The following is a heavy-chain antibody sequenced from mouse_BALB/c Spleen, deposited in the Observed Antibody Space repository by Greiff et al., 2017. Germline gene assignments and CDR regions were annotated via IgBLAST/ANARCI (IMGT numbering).Heavy chain of an antibody. CDR2: IWGDGST. CDR1: GFSLTGYG. CDR3: ARGGNYEGFAY. D-gene: IGHD2-1*01. Sequence: VQVVESGPGLVAPSQSLSITCTVSGFSLTGYGVNWVRQPPGKGLEWLGMIWGDGSTDYNSALKSRLSISKDNSKSQVFLKMNSLQTDDTARYYCARGGNYEGFAYWGQGTLVTVSA. J-gene: IGHJ3*01. V-gene: IGHV2-6-7*01.